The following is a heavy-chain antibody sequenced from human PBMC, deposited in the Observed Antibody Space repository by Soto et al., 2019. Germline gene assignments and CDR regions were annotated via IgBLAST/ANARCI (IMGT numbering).Heavy chain of an antibody. CDR1: GYSFTSYW. CDR2: IDPSDSYT. V-gene: IGHV5-10-1*01. Sequence: PGASLKISCKGSGYSFTSYWISWVRRMPGKGLEWMGRIDPSDSYTNYSPSFQGHVTISADKSISTAYLQWSSLKASDTAMYYCARHNSLHSSSENWGQGTLVTVSS. D-gene: IGHD6-13*01. J-gene: IGHJ4*02. CDR3: ARHNSLHSSSEN.